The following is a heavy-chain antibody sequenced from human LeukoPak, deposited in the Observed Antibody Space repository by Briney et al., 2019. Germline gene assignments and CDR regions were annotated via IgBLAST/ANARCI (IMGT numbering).Heavy chain of an antibody. J-gene: IGHJ6*02. D-gene: IGHD2-8*01. CDR1: GFTFSSYG. V-gene: IGHV3-30*18. Sequence: GGSLRLSCAASGFTFSSYGMHWVRQAPGKGLEWVAVISYGGSNKYYADSVKGRFTISRDNSKNTLYLQMNSLRAEDTAVYYCAKVERYCTNGVCYKNYYYYGMDVWGQGTTVTVSS. CDR2: ISYGGSNK. CDR3: AKVERYCTNGVCYKNYYYYGMDV.